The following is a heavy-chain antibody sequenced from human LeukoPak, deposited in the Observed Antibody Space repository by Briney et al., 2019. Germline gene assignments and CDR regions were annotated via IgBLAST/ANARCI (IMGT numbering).Heavy chain of an antibody. V-gene: IGHV4-34*01. CDR1: GGSFSGYY. CDR3: ARKPGGYYYYYMDV. CDR2: INHSGST. D-gene: IGHD1-14*01. J-gene: IGHJ6*03. Sequence: SGTLSLTCAVYGGSFSGYYWSWIRQPPGKGLEWIGEINHSGSTNYNPSLKSRVTISVDTSKNQFSLKLSSVTAADTAVYYCARKPGGYYYYYMDVWGKGTTVTVSS.